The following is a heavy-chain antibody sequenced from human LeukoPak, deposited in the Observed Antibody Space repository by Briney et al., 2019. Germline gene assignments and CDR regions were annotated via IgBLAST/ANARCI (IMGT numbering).Heavy chain of an antibody. D-gene: IGHD3-10*01. J-gene: IGHJ6*02. CDR2: IYHSGST. V-gene: IGHV4-30-2*01. CDR3: ARDQGITMVRGSYYYYGMDV. Sequence: PSETLSLTCAVSSGSMNSGDYSWSWIRQPPGRGLEWIGYIYHSGSTYYSPSFQSRVTISIDGSKNQFSLSLSSVTAADTAVYYCARDQGITMVRGSYYYYGMDVWGQGTTVTVSS. CDR1: SGSMNSGDYS.